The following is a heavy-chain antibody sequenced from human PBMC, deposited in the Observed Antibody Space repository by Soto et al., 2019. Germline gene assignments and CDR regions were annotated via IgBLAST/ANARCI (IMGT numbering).Heavy chain of an antibody. J-gene: IGHJ6*02. CDR1: GGSISSGGYY. Sequence: PSETLSLTCTVSGGSISSGGYYWSWIRQHPGKGLEWIGYIYYSGSTYYNPSLKSRVTIPVDTSKNQFSLKLSSVTAADTAVYYCARDNIAAAGNYYYYGMDVWGQGTTVTVSS. D-gene: IGHD6-13*01. CDR2: IYYSGST. CDR3: ARDNIAAAGNYYYYGMDV. V-gene: IGHV4-31*03.